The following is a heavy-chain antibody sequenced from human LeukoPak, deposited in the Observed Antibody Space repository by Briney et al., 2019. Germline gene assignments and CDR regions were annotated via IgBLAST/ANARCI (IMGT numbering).Heavy chain of an antibody. V-gene: IGHV3-21*01. CDR2: ISSSSNYI. J-gene: IGHJ4*02. D-gene: IGHD5-24*01. CDR3: ARDKRQERWPDY. CDR1: GFTFSSYS. Sequence: GRSLRLPCAASGFTFSSYSMNWVRQAPGKGLELVSSISSSSNYIYYADSVKGRFTISRDNAKNSLYLQMDSLRAEDTAVYYCARDKRQERWPDYWGQGTLVTVSS.